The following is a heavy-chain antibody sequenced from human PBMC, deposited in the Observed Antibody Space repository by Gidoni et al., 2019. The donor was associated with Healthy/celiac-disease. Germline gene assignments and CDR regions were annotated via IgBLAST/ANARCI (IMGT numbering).Heavy chain of an antibody. CDR2: IIPIFGTA. J-gene: IGHJ4*02. Sequence: QVQLVQSGAEVKKPGSSVKDSCKASGGTFRSYALSWVRQAPGQGLEWMGGIIPIFGTANYAQKFQGRVTITADESTSTAYMELSSLRSEDTAVYYCARNNWNKRGSYYFDYWGQGTLVTVSS. D-gene: IGHD1-20*01. CDR1: GGTFRSYA. CDR3: ARNNWNKRGSYYFDY. V-gene: IGHV1-69*01.